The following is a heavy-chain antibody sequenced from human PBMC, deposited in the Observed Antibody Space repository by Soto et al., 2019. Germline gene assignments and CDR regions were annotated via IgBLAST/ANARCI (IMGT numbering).Heavy chain of an antibody. CDR1: GGVLRRYA. D-gene: IGHD1-7*01. Sequence: SVEVACKVSGGVLRRYAISWVRQAPGQGLEWLGGIVPIFGTPNSAQKLQGRVTVVAEESTSTAYMDLSSLRSDDTEVNHPARSDAGTYHSNTHYYYALHVWAQGTTLTVSS. CDR2: IVPIFGTP. J-gene: IGHJ6*02. V-gene: IGHV1-69*13. CDR3: ARSDAGTYHSNTHYYYALHV.